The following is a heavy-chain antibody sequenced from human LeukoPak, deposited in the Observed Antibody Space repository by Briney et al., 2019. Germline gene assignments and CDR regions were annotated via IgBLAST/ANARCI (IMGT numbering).Heavy chain of an antibody. J-gene: IGHJ4*02. CDR3: ASFEGYCSSTSCPPSN. D-gene: IGHD2-2*01. Sequence: GGSLRLSCAASGFTFSSYSMNWVRQAPGKGLEWVSSISSSSSYIYYADSVKGRFTISRDNAKNPLYLQMNSLRAEDTAVYYCASFEGYCSSTSCPPSNWGQGTLVTVSS. CDR2: ISSSSSYI. V-gene: IGHV3-21*01. CDR1: GFTFSSYS.